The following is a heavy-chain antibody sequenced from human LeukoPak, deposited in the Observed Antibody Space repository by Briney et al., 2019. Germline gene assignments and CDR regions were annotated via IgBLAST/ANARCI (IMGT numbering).Heavy chain of an antibody. Sequence: ASVKVSCKASGYTFTSYGISWVRQAPGQGLEWMGWISAYNGNTNYAQKLQGRATMTTDTSTSTAYMELRSLRSDDTAVYYCATGRDGYNWADYWGQGTLVTVSS. V-gene: IGHV1-18*01. J-gene: IGHJ4*02. D-gene: IGHD5-24*01. CDR3: ATGRDGYNWADY. CDR2: ISAYNGNT. CDR1: GYTFTSYG.